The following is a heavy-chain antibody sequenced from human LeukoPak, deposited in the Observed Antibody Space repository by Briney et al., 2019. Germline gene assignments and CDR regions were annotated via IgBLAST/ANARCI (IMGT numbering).Heavy chain of an antibody. V-gene: IGHV3-23*01. CDR1: GFTFSSYG. Sequence: GGSLRLSCVASGFTFSSYGMSWVRQAPGKGLEGVSAISGSDDSTYYADSVRGRFTISRDVSKNTLFLQMNSQRAEDTAFYCTKAKYYHFDYWGQGTLVTVSS. CDR3: TKAKYYHFDY. J-gene: IGHJ4*02. D-gene: IGHD3-16*01. CDR2: ISGSDDST.